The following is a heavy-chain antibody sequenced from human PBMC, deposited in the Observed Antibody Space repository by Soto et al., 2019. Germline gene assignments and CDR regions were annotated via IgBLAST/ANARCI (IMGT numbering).Heavy chain of an antibody. CDR3: ARDARSTSYAIPPYYYMDV. Sequence: QVQLVQSGAEVKKPGASVKVSCKASGYTFTSYAMHWVRQAPAQRLGWMGWINAGNGNTKYSQKFQGSVTITRDTSASTAYMQLSSLRSEDTAVYYCARDARSTSYAIPPYYYMDVWGKGTTVTVSS. V-gene: IGHV1-3*01. CDR1: GYTFTSYA. D-gene: IGHD2-2*01. CDR2: INAGNGNT. J-gene: IGHJ6*03.